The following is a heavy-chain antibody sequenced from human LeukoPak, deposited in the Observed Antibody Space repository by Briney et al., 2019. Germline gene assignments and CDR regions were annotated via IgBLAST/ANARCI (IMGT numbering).Heavy chain of an antibody. CDR2: IYDSGST. CDR3: ARAGFGESELAADY. CDR1: GGSISSSDYY. Sequence: SETLSLTCTVSGGSISSSDYYWGWIRQPPGKGLEWIGSIYDSGSTYYNPSLKSRLTISVDTSKNQFSLKLSSVTAADTAVYYCARAGFGESELAADYWGQGTLVTVSS. J-gene: IGHJ4*02. V-gene: IGHV4-39*01. D-gene: IGHD3-10*01.